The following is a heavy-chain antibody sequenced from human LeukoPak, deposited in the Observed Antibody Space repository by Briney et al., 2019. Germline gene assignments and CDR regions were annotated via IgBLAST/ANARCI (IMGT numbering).Heavy chain of an antibody. Sequence: PGGSLRLSCAASGFTFSIYDMHWVRQGTGKRLEWVSAIGATGDTYYPGSVKGRFTISRENAKDSLYLQMNSLGAGDTAVYYCARDPGDYVYSWYFDLWGRGTLVTVSS. CDR1: GFTFSIYD. CDR2: IGATGDT. V-gene: IGHV3-13*01. D-gene: IGHD4-17*01. J-gene: IGHJ2*01. CDR3: ARDPGDYVYSWYFDL.